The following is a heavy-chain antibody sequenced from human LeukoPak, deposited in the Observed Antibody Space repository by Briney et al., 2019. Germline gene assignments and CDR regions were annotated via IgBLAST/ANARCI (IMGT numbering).Heavy chain of an antibody. D-gene: IGHD3-16*01. J-gene: IGHJ3*02. CDR1: RFTFRNYA. CDR3: AKGDATIGGAFDT. Sequence: PGGSLRLSCAASRFTFRNYAMSWVRQAPGRGLEWLSIISGTADSKYYADSVKGRFTISRDNPKSTLYLEMKSLRAEDTAVYYCAKGDATIGGAFDTWGQGTMVSVSS. V-gene: IGHV3-23*01. CDR2: ISGTADSK.